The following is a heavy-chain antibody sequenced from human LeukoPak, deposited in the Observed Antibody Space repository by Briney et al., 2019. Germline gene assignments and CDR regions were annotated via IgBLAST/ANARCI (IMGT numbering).Heavy chain of an antibody. CDR3: ASPKSGSYAFDI. V-gene: IGHV1-8*02. D-gene: IGHD1-26*01. CDR1: GYAFTSYD. Sequence: ASVKVSCKASGYAFTSYDINWVRQATGQGLEWMGWMNPNSGNTGYAQKFQGRVTMTRNTSISTAYMELSSLRSEDTAVYYCASPKSGSYAFDIWGRGTMVTVSS. CDR2: MNPNSGNT. J-gene: IGHJ3*02.